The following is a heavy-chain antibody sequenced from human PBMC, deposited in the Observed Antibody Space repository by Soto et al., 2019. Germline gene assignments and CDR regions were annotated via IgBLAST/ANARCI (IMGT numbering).Heavy chain of an antibody. J-gene: IGHJ4*02. V-gene: IGHV4-34*01. CDR2: ISHSGTS. D-gene: IGHD4-4*01. CDR1: GGSLSAYY. CDR3: ARGEAYSNNQSR. Sequence: QLQLQQWGAGLLKPSETLSLTCAVYGGSLSAYYWSWVRQTPGKGLEWIGEISHSGTSNYNPSLKSRVTISADMSKNQFFLKLNSVTAADTAVYYCARGEAYSNNQSRWGQGTLVTVSS.